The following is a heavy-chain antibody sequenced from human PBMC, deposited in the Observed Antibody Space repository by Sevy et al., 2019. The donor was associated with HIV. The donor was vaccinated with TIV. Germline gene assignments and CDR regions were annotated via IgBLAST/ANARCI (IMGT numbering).Heavy chain of an antibody. J-gene: IGHJ5*02. CDR3: ARSKWGREVEYWFDP. V-gene: IGHV4-31*03. CDR1: GGSISSDAYY. D-gene: IGHD7-27*01. CDR2: IYYSGST. Sequence: SETLSLTCTVSGGSISSDAYYWSWIRQHPGKGLECIGYIYYSGSTYYNPSLKSRVTISVDTSKNQFSLSLSSVTAADTAVYYCARSKWGREVEYWFDPWGQGTLVTVS.